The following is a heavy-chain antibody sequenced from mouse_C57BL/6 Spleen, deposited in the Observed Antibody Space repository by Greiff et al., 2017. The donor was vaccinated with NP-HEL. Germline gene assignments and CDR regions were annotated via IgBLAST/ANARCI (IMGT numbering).Heavy chain of an antibody. J-gene: IGHJ3*01. Sequence: EVKLMESGPGLVKPSQSLSLTCSVTGYSITSGYYWNWIRQFPGNKLEWMGYISYDGSNNYNPSLKNRISITRDTSKNQFFLKLNSVTTEDTATYYCARESNGDFAYWGQGTLVTVSA. CDR3: ARESNGDFAY. CDR1: GYSITSGYY. CDR2: ISYDGSN. V-gene: IGHV3-6*01.